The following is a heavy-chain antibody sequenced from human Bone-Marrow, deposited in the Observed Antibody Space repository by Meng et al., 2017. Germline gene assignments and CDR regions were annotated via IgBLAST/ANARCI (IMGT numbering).Heavy chain of an antibody. CDR2: INAGNGNT. V-gene: IGHV1-3*01. Sequence: ASVKVSCKASGYTFTSYAMHWVRQAPGQRLEWMGWINAGNGNTKYSQKFQGRVTITRDTSASTAYMELSSLRSEDTAVYYCAREAKFTPHKPNWFDPWGQGTLVTVSS. D-gene: IGHD1-14*01. CDR1: GYTFTSYA. CDR3: AREAKFTPHKPNWFDP. J-gene: IGHJ5*02.